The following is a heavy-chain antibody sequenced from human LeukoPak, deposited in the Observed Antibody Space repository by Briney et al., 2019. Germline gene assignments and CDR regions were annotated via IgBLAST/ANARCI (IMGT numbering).Heavy chain of an antibody. D-gene: IGHD5-12*01. CDR3: ARDATVAKIFDY. J-gene: IGHJ4*02. V-gene: IGHV3-7*01. CDR2: IKQDGSEK. Sequence: GGSLRLSCAASGFTFSSYWRSWVRQAPGKGLEWVANIKQDGSEKYYVDSVKGRFAISRDNAKNSLYLQMNSLRAEDTAVYYCARDATVAKIFDYWGQGTLVTVSS. CDR1: GFTFSSYW.